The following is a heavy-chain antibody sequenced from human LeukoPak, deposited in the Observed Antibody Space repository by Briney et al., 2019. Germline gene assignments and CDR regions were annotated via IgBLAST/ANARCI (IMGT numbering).Heavy chain of an antibody. V-gene: IGHV4-34*01. J-gene: IGHJ4*02. CDR2: INHSGST. CDR1: GFTFSSYT. CDR3: ARQWLVSPLFDY. D-gene: IGHD6-19*01. Sequence: GSLRLSCAASGFTFSSYTMKWVRQPPGKGLEWIGEINHSGSTNYNPSLRSRVTVSVHTSKNQLSLKLSSVTAADTAVYYCARQWLVSPLFDYWGQGTLVTVSS.